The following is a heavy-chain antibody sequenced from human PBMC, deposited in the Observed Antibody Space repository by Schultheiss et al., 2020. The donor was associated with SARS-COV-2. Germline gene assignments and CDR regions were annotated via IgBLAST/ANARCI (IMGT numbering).Heavy chain of an antibody. Sequence: SETLSLTCAVYGGSFSGYYWSWIRQPPGKGLEWIGEINHSGSTYYNPSLKSRVTMSVDTSKNQFSLKLSSVTAADTAVYYCARESIAARPSPYYYGMDVWGQGTTVTVSS. CDR3: ARESIAARPSPYYYGMDV. D-gene: IGHD6-6*01. J-gene: IGHJ6*02. CDR1: GGSFSGYY. V-gene: IGHV4-34*01. CDR2: INHSGST.